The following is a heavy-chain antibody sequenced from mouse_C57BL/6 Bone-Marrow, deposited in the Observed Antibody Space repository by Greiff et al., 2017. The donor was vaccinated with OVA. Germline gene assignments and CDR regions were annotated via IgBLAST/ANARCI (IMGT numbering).Heavy chain of an antibody. CDR2: IDPENGDT. CDR1: GFNIKDDY. Sequence: EVQLQQSGAELVRPGASVKLSCTASGFNIKDDYMHWVKQRPEQGLEWIGWIDPENGDTEYASKFQGKATITADTSSNTAYLQLSSLTSEDTAVYYCTTWGYGSSEMAYWGQGTLVTVSA. CDR3: TTWGYGSSEMAY. J-gene: IGHJ3*01. D-gene: IGHD1-1*01. V-gene: IGHV14-4*01.